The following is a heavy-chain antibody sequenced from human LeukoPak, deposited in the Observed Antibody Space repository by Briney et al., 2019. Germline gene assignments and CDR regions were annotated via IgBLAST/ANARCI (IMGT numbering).Heavy chain of an antibody. CDR3: AGLYSGVRPPDF. CDR2: IYYRGST. D-gene: IGHD4-17*01. J-gene: IGHJ4*02. CDR1: GDSISSSSYY. V-gene: IGHV4-39*01. Sequence: KPSETLSLTCTVSGDSISSSSYYWGWIRQPPGKGVECIGSIYYRGSTYYNPSLKSRVAISVHTSKKQVSLKLSSVTAADTAMYYCAGLYSGVRPPDFWGQGTLLPVSS.